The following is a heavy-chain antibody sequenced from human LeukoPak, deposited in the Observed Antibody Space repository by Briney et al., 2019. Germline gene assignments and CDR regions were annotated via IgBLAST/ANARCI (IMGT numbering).Heavy chain of an antibody. D-gene: IGHD3-22*01. CDR1: GGTFSSYA. Sequence: SVKVSCKASGGTFSSYAISWVRQAPGQGLEWMGRIIPILGIANYAQRFQGRVTITADKSTSTAYMELSSLRSEDTAVYYCARTYYYDSSGYYTNWFDPWGQGTLVTVSS. CDR2: IIPILGIA. V-gene: IGHV1-69*04. J-gene: IGHJ5*02. CDR3: ARTYYYDSSGYYTNWFDP.